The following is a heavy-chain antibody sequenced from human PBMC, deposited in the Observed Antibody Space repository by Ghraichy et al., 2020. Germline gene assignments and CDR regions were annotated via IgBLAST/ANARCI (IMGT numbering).Heavy chain of an antibody. Sequence: GGSLRLSCAVSGFTFSAHWMSWVRQAPGKGLEWVANIKQDGSDKNYVDSVKGRFTISRDNAKNTLFLQMDSLRVEDTAVYSCARGGGYSWGRLFDYWGQGTLVTVPS. V-gene: IGHV3-7*03. CDR3: ARGGGYSWGRLFDY. CDR1: GFTFSAHW. J-gene: IGHJ4*02. CDR2: IKQDGSDK. D-gene: IGHD5-18*01.